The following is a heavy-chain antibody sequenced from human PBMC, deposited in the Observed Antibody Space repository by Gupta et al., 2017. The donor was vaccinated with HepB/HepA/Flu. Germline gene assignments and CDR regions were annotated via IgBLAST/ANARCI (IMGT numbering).Heavy chain of an antibody. CDR2: IIPIFGTA. Sequence: QVQLVQSGAEVKKPGSSVKVSCKASGGSFSSYAISWVRQAPGQGLEWMGGIIPIFGTANYAQKFQGRVTITAYESTSTAYMELSSLRSEDTAVYYCARGKQYYYDSSGYSGYYFDYWGQGTLVTVSS. D-gene: IGHD3-22*01. V-gene: IGHV1-69*01. CDR3: ARGKQYYYDSSGYSGYYFDY. J-gene: IGHJ4*02. CDR1: GGSFSSYA.